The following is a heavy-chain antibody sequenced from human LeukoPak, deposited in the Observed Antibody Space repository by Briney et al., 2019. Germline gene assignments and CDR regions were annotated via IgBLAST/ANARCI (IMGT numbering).Heavy chain of an antibody. V-gene: IGHV3-23*01. CDR2: ISGSGGST. D-gene: IGHD6-19*01. CDR1: GFTFSTHA. Sequence: GGSLRLSCAASGFTFSTHAMSWVRQAPGKGLEWVSSISGSGGSTYYADSVKGRFIISKDTSKKTVHLQMNSLRAEDTAVYYCAKSGAQWLVQENWFDPWGQGTLVTVSS. J-gene: IGHJ5*02. CDR3: AKSGAQWLVQENWFDP.